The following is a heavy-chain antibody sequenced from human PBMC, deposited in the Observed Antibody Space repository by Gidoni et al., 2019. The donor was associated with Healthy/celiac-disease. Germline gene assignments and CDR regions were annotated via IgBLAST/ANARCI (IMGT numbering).Heavy chain of an antibody. V-gene: IGHV3-23*01. CDR1: GFPFSGKA. D-gene: IGHD3-10*01. Sequence: EVQLLGSGGGLVQHGGSLGLSWAAPGFPFSGKAMSWVRQAPGKGLEWVSAISGSGGSTYYADSVKGRFTISRDNSKNTLYLQMNSLRAEDTAVYYCAKVLGDYYGSGSYPPFDYWGQGTLVTVSS. CDR3: AKVLGDYYGSGSYPPFDY. J-gene: IGHJ4*02. CDR2: ISGSGGST.